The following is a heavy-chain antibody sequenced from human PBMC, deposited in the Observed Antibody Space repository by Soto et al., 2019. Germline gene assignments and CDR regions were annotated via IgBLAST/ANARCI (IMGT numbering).Heavy chain of an antibody. J-gene: IGHJ4*02. V-gene: IGHV4-34*01. CDR2: INHSGST. CDR3: ASRAGPFDY. CDR1: GGSFSDFY. Sequence: SETLSLTCAVYGGSFSDFYWSWIRQPPGKGLEWIGEINHSGSTNYNPSLKSRVTISVDTSKNQLSLKLSSVTAADTAVYYCASRAGPFDYWGQGTLVTVSS.